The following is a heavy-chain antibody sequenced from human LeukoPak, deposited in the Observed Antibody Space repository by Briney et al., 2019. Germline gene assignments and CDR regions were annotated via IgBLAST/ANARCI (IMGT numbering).Heavy chain of an antibody. D-gene: IGHD1-26*01. V-gene: IGHV4-34*01. CDR2: INHSGST. Sequence: SETLSLTCAVYGGSFSGYYWSWIRQPPGKGLEWIGEINHSGSTNYNPSLKSRVTISVDTSKNQFSLKLSSVTAADTAVYYCARGREGLDYWGQGTLVTVSS. CDR1: GGSFSGYY. CDR3: ARGREGLDY. J-gene: IGHJ4*02.